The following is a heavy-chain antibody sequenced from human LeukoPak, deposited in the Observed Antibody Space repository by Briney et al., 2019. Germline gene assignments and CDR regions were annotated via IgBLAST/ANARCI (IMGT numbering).Heavy chain of an antibody. V-gene: IGHV3-23*01. CDR1: GFTFSSYA. CDR3: AILRRGDYDRSGYFHTPFDY. Sequence: PGGSLRLSCAASGFTFSSYAMSWVRQAPGKGLEWVSAISGGGGSTYYTDSVKGRFTISRDNSKNTLYLQMNSLRAEDTALYYCAILRRGDYDRSGYFHTPFDYWGQGTLVTVSS. D-gene: IGHD3-22*01. J-gene: IGHJ4*02. CDR2: ISGGGGST.